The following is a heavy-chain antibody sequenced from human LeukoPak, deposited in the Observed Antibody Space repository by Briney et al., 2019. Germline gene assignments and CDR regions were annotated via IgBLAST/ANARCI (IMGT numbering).Heavy chain of an antibody. CDR3: ARLPRSIVGATNFDY. V-gene: IGHV4-61*01. D-gene: IGHD1-26*01. CDR1: GGSVSSGSYY. CDR2: IYYSGST. Sequence: SETLSLTCTVSGGSVSSGSYYWSWIRQPPGKGLEWIGYIYYSGSTNYNPSLKSRVTISVDTSKNQFSLKLSSVTAADTAVYYCARLPRSIVGATNFDYWGQGTLVTVSS. J-gene: IGHJ4*02.